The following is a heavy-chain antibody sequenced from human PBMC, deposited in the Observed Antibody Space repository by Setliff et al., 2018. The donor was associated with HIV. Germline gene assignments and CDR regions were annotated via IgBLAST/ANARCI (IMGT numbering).Heavy chain of an antibody. CDR2: ISSDGRYT. J-gene: IGHJ4*02. CDR1: GFTFSNFW. Sequence: GGSLRLSCAASGFTFSNFWMHWVRQAPGKGLMWVSRISSDGRYTDYADSVKGRFTISRDNAKNSLFLQMNSLRAEDTAVYYCARDSGTTMGASGPGYWGQGTLVTVSS. V-gene: IGHV3-74*01. CDR3: ARDSGTTMGASGPGY. D-gene: IGHD1-26*01.